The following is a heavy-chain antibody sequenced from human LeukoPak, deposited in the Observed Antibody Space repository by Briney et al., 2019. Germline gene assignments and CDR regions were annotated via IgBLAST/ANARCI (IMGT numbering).Heavy chain of an antibody. CDR2: SNSVWSSI. J-gene: IGHJ4*02. D-gene: IGHD6-13*01. V-gene: IGHV3-74*01. CDR3: ASASAHRIAAGGDY. CDR1: GLTFSIYR. Sequence: GGPLSLSCAASGLTFSIYRMHWVRQARGKVLVWVSRSNSVWSSINYADSVQGRFTISRDNSKNTLYLQMNSLRAEHTAVYYCASASAHRIAAGGDYWGQGTLVTVSS.